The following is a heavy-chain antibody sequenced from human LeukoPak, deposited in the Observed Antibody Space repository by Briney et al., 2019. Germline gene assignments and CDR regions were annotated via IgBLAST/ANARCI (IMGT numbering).Heavy chain of an antibody. V-gene: IGHV1-2*02. CDR2: INPSSGGT. D-gene: IGHD3-3*01. J-gene: IGHJ3*02. CDR3: ARLTYYDFWSGYNYAFDI. Sequence: ASVKVSCKASGYTFTGYYMHWVRQAPGQGLEWMGWINPSSGGTNYAQKFQGRVTMTRDTPISTAYMELSRLRSDDTAVYYCARLTYYDFWSGYNYAFDIWGQGTMVTVSS. CDR1: GYTFTGYY.